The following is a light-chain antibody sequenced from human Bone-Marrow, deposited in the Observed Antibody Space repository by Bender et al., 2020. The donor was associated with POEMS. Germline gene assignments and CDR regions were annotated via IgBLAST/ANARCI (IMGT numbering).Light chain of an antibody. CDR3: STWDDRLNAWL. CDR1: RSNIGAGYD. CDR2: ADD. J-gene: IGLJ3*02. Sequence: QSVLTQPPSVSGAPGQRVTISCTGSRSNIGAGYDVHWYQQLPGTAPRLVIYADDRRPSGVPNRFSASKSGSSASLAISGLQSEDAADYYCSTWDDRLNAWLFGGGTKLTVL. V-gene: IGLV1-50*01.